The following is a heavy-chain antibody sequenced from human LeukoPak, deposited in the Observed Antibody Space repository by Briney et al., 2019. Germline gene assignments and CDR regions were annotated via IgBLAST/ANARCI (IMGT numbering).Heavy chain of an antibody. Sequence: GGSLRLSCAASGFTFSTYAMSWVRQAPGKGLEWVSAISISGSKTYYADSVKGRFTISRDNSKNTLYLQMNSLRAEDTAVYYCANEIRPNDYWGQGTQVTVSS. CDR2: ISISGSKT. CDR1: GFTFSTYA. D-gene: IGHD4-17*01. V-gene: IGHV3-23*01. CDR3: ANEIRPNDY. J-gene: IGHJ4*02.